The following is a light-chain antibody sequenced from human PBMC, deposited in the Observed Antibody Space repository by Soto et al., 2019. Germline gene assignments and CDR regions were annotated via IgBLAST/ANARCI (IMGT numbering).Light chain of an antibody. CDR3: AAWDDSLNGWV. CDR2: SNN. J-gene: IGLJ3*02. Sequence: QSVLTQPPSASETPGQRVTISCSGSNSNIGSNTVNWYQQVPGTAPKLLIYSNNQRPSGVPDRFSGSKSGTSASLAISGLQSEDEADYSCAAWDDSLNGWVFGGGTKVTVL. CDR1: NSNIGSNT. V-gene: IGLV1-44*01.